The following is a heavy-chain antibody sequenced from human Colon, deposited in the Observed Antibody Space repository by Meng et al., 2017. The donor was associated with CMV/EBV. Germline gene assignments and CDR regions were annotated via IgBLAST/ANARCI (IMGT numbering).Heavy chain of an antibody. CDR3: ARESLQLQGTVDY. D-gene: IGHD4-11*01. CDR2: ISPGGSDK. Sequence: QVQLVESGGGVVQPGRSLRLSCAASGFTFSTHPMHWVRQAPGKGLEWVTVISPGGSDKYYADSVRGRFTFARDNSKNTLYLQMNSLRVEDTAVYYCARESLQLQGTVDYWGQGTLFTVSS. J-gene: IGHJ4*02. V-gene: IGHV3-30-3*01. CDR1: GFTFSTHP.